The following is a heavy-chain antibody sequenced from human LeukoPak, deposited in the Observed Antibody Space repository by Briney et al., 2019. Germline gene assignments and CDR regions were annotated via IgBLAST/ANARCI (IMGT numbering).Heavy chain of an antibody. V-gene: IGHV4-38-2*01. Sequence: PSETLSLTCAVSGYSISSGYYWGWIRQPPGKGLEWIGSIYHSGSTYYNPSLKSRVTISVDTSKNQFSLKLSSVTAADTAVYYCARHGDSSSWYYFDYWGHGTLVTVSS. CDR3: ARHGDSSSWYYFDY. D-gene: IGHD6-13*01. J-gene: IGHJ4*01. CDR2: IYHSGST. CDR1: GYSISSGYY.